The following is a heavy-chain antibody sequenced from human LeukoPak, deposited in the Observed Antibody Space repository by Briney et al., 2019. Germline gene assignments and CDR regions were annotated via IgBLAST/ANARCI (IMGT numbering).Heavy chain of an antibody. CDR1: GFTSSDYY. D-gene: IGHD3-10*01. Sequence: GGSLRLSCAASGFTSSDYYMTWIRQPPGKGPEWISYISSSGGATTYVDSVKGRFTISRDNAKNSLYLQMNSLRAEDTALYYCAKVRMGGYYDYWGQGTLVTVSS. CDR2: ISSSGGAT. V-gene: IGHV3-11*03. CDR3: AKVRMGGYYDY. J-gene: IGHJ4*02.